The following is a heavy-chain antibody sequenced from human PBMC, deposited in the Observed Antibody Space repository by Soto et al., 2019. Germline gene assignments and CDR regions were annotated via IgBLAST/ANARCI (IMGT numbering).Heavy chain of an antibody. Sequence: GGSLRLSCAGSGFAFNSHGMHWVRQAPGKGLEWVAVISYDGSTKIYADSVQGRFTISRDSSKNTLYLQMDSLRTEDTAIYYCAKEYNPVWSYWHFDLWGRGTLVTVSS. CDR3: AKEYNPVWSYWHFDL. CDR2: ISYDGSTK. D-gene: IGHD1-20*01. V-gene: IGHV3-30*18. J-gene: IGHJ2*01. CDR1: GFAFNSHG.